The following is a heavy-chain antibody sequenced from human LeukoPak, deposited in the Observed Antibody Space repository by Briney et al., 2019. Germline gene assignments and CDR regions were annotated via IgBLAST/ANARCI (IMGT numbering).Heavy chain of an antibody. CDR3: AREENSYALQDPYYYYGVDV. CDR1: GYTFTSYG. CDR2: ISAYNGNT. V-gene: IGHV1-18*01. D-gene: IGHD5-18*01. J-gene: IGHJ6*02. Sequence: GASVKVSCKASGYTFTSYGISWVRQAPGQGLEWMGWISAYNGNTNYAQKLQGRVTMTTDTSTSTAYMELRSLRSDDTAVYYCAREENSYALQDPYYYYGVDVWGQGTTVTVSS.